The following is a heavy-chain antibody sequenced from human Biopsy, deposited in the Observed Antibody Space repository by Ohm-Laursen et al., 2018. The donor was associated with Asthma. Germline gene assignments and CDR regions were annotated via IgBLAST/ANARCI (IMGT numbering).Heavy chain of an antibody. D-gene: IGHD4-17*01. CDR2: IIPIFGTS. V-gene: IGHV1-69*13. CDR1: GGTFSRYA. Sequence: VASVKVSCKFSGGTFSRYAISWVRQAPGQGLEWMGGIIPIFGTSNYAQKFQGRVTFTADESTSSAYMELSSLRSEDSAVYYCAREVSTADYGYYYFAMDVWGQGTTVTVSS. J-gene: IGHJ6*02. CDR3: AREVSTADYGYYYFAMDV.